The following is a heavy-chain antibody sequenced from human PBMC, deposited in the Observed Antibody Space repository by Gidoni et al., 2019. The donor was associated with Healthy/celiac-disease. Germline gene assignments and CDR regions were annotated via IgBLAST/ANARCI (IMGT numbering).Heavy chain of an antibody. V-gene: IGHV1-2*02. CDR1: GYTFIGYY. D-gene: IGHD6-19*01. CDR3: ARDRGRAHSSGWYVLFY. Sequence: QVQLVQSGAEVKKPGASVKVSCKASGYTFIGYYMHWVRQAPGQGLEWMGWINPNSGGTNYAQKFQGRVTMTRDTSISTAYMELSRLRSDDTAVYYCARDRGRAHSSGWYVLFYWGQGTLVTVSS. CDR2: INPNSGGT. J-gene: IGHJ4*02.